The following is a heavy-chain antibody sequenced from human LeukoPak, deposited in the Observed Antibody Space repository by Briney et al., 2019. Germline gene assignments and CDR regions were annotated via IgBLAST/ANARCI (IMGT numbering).Heavy chain of an antibody. CDR1: GGSISSYY. Sequence: SETLSLTCTVSGGSISSYYWSWIRQPPGKGLEWIGYIYYSGSTNYNPSLKSRVTISVDTSKNQFSLKLSSVTAADTAVYYCARTVRYYGSGSYSYYYYGMDVWGQGTTVTVSS. J-gene: IGHJ6*02. D-gene: IGHD3-10*01. CDR2: IYYSGST. V-gene: IGHV4-59*01. CDR3: ARTVRYYGSGSYSYYYYGMDV.